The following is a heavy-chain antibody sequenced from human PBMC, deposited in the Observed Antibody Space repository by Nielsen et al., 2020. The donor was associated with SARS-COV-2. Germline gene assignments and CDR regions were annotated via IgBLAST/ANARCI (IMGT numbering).Heavy chain of an antibody. CDR2: ISGSGGST. CDR3: ARGPRAATHAEYFQH. V-gene: IGHV3-23*01. CDR1: GFTFSSYA. J-gene: IGHJ1*01. D-gene: IGHD6-13*01. Sequence: GESLKISCAASGFTFSSYAMSWVRQAPGKGLEWVSAISGSGGSTYYADSVKGRFTISRDNAKNSLYLQMNSLRAEDTAVYYCARGPRAATHAEYFQHWGQGTLVTVSS.